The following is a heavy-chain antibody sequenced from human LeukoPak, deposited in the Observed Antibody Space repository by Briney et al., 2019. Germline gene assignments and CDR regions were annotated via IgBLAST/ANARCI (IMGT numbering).Heavy chain of an antibody. J-gene: IGHJ4*02. CDR1: GGSISSGSYY. D-gene: IGHD3-9*01. CDR3: ARGPTYYDILTGYYGDHFDY. V-gene: IGHV4-61*02. Sequence: SETLSLTCTVSGGSISSGSYYWSWIRQPAGQGLEWIGRIYTSGSTNYNPSLKSRVTISVDTSKNHFSLKLSSVTAADTAVYYCARGPTYYDILTGYYGDHFDYWGQGTLVTVSS. CDR2: IYTSGST.